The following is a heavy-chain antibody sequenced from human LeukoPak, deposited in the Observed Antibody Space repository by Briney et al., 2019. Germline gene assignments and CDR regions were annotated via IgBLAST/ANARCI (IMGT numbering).Heavy chain of an antibody. CDR3: ARPNYDFWSGYSDAFDI. Sequence: ASVKVSCKASGYIFTGYYMHWVRQAPGQGLEWMGWINPNSGGTNYAQKFQGWVTMTRDTSISTAYMELSRLRSDDTAVYYCARPNYDFWSGYSDAFDIWGQGTMVTVSS. D-gene: IGHD3-3*01. CDR1: GYIFTGYY. J-gene: IGHJ3*02. CDR2: INPNSGGT. V-gene: IGHV1-2*04.